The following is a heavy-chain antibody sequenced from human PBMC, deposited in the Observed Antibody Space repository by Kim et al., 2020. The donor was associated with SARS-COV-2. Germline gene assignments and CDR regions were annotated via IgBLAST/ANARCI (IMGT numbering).Heavy chain of an antibody. J-gene: IGHJ6*02. Sequence: SETLSLTCTVSGGSISSGGYYWSWIRQHPGKGLEWIGYIYYSGSTYYNPSLKSRVTISVDTSKNQFSLKLSSVTAADTAVYYCARTSCSGGSCYSRYYYGMDVWGQGTTLTVSS. CDR1: GGSISSGGYY. CDR3: ARTSCSGGSCYSRYYYGMDV. V-gene: IGHV4-31*03. D-gene: IGHD2-15*01. CDR2: IYYSGST.